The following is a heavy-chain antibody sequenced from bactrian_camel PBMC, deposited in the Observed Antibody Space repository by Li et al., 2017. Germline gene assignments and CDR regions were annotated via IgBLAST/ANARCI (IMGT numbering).Heavy chain of an antibody. CDR1: GYTHPNYY. V-gene: IGHV3S40*01. J-gene: IGHJ4*01. D-gene: IGHD6*01. CDR2: INSAGSVS. Sequence: DVQLVESGGGSVQSGGSLRLSCAASGYTHPNYYCMSWVRQAPGKGLEWVSGINSAGSVSYYTDSVKGRFTISRDNAKNMVYLHLNSLKTEDMAMYYCANTVAGSPYYWGQGTQVTVS. CDR3: ANTVAGSPYY.